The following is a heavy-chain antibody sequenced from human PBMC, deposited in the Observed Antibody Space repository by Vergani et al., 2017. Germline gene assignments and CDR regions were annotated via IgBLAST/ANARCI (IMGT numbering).Heavy chain of an antibody. V-gene: IGHV3-23*01. J-gene: IGHJ6*02. Sequence: EVQLLESGGDLVQPGGSLRLSCAASGFTFNHYAMNWVRQAPGKGLEWVSGISGSGGSTYYAGSVKGRFTISRDSFKNTLYLQMNSLSAGDTAVDYWAQANPRNSCYDYLDYYHAMDVGGQGTTVTVSS. CDR2: ISGSGGST. D-gene: IGHD5-12*01. CDR3: AQANPRNSCYDYLDYYHAMDV. CDR1: GFTFNHYA.